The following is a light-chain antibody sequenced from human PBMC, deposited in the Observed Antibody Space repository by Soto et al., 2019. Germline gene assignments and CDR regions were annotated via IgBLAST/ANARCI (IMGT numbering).Light chain of an antibody. CDR3: SSFTSTTTYV. CDR1: SSDVGSHDL. Sequence: ALTQPASVSGSPGQSIAISCTGTSSDVGSHDLVSWYQQQSGKVPKLIIYDVSSRPSGVSNHFSGSKSGNTASLTISGLQAEDEAGYYCSSFTSTTTYVFGTGTKVTVL. J-gene: IGLJ1*01. V-gene: IGLV2-14*02. CDR2: DVS.